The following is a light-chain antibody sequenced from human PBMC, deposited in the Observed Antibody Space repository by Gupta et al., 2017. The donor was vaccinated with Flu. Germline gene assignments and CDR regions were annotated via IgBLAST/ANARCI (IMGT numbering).Light chain of an antibody. CDR3: RQALQNPQT. Sequence: DIVMTQSPLSLSVTPGEPASISCRSSQSLLHSNVYNYLDWYLQKPGQSPQLLIYLGSNRASGVPDRFSGTGSGTDFTLKISTVEAEDVGVYYCRQALQNPQTFGPGTRLEIK. CDR2: LGS. V-gene: IGKV2-28*01. CDR1: QSLLHSNVYNY. J-gene: IGKJ2*01.